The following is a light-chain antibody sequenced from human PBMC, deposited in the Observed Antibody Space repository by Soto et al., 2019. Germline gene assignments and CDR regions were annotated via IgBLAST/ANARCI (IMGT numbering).Light chain of an antibody. V-gene: IGKV1-8*01. J-gene: IGKJ1*01. CDR2: DAS. CDR1: QGISSY. Sequence: IRMTQSPSSLSASTGDRVTITCRASQGISSYLAWYQQKPGKAPKLLIYDASSLHSGVPSRFSGSGSGTEFTLTISSLQPDDFATYYCQQYNTYSWTFGQGTKVDIK. CDR3: QQYNTYSWT.